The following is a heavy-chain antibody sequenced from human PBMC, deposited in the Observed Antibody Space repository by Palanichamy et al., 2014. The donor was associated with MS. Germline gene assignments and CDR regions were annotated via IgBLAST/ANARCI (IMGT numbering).Heavy chain of an antibody. CDR3: ARGKEQLVGYGMDV. D-gene: IGHD6-6*01. CDR1: GYTFTSYD. V-gene: IGHV1-8*01. Sequence: QVQLVQSGAEVKKPGASVEVSCKASGYTFTSYDINWVRQATGQGLEWMGWMNPNSGNTGYAQKFQGRVTMTRNTSISTAYMELSSLRSEDTAVYYCARGKEQLVGYGMDVWGQGTTVTVSS. CDR2: MNPNSGNT. J-gene: IGHJ6*02.